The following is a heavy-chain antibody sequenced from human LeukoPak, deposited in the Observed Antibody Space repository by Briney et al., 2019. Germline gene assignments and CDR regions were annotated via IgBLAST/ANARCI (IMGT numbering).Heavy chain of an antibody. CDR2: IKSKTDGGTT. Sequence: GGSLRLSCAASGFTFSNAWMSWVRQAPGKGLECVGRIKSKTDGGTTDYAAPVKGRFTISRDDSKNTLYLQMNSLKTEDTAVYYCTTDPLVLEMATITGYFDYWGQGTLVTVSS. CDR1: GFTFSNAW. J-gene: IGHJ4*02. V-gene: IGHV3-15*01. CDR3: TTDPLVLEMATITGYFDY. D-gene: IGHD5-24*01.